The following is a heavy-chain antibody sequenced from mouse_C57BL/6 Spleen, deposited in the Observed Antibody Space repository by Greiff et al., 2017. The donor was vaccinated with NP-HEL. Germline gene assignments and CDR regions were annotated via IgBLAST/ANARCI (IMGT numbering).Heavy chain of an antibody. CDR2: IWSGGST. D-gene: IGHD1-1*01. J-gene: IGHJ3*01. CDR1: GFSLTSYG. V-gene: IGHV2-4*01. Sequence: VKLQESGPGLVQPSQSLSITCTVSGFSLTSYGVHWVRQPPGKGLEWLGVIWSGGSTDYNAAFISRLSISKDNSKSQVFFKMNSLQADDTAIYYCAKDYYGSSYTFAYWGQGTLVTVSA. CDR3: AKDYYGSSYTFAY.